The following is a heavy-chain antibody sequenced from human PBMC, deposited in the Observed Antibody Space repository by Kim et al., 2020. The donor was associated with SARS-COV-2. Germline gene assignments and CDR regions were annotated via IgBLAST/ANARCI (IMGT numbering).Heavy chain of an antibody. Sequence: PPLKSRVTISVDPSTNQFSLKLSSVTAADTAVYYCARHGDPVTMNTSFDYWGQGTLVTVSS. V-gene: IGHV4-59*08. J-gene: IGHJ4*02. D-gene: IGHD4-17*01. CDR3: ARHGDPVTMNTSFDY.